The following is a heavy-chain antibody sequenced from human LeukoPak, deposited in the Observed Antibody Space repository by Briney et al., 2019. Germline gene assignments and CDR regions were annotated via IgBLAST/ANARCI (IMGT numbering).Heavy chain of an antibody. J-gene: IGHJ4*02. CDR2: INLDGTEK. CDR3: ARDNVGATPFDY. CDR1: GFTFSSYA. D-gene: IGHD1-26*01. Sequence: GGSLRLSCAASGFTFSSYAMHWVRQAPGKGLEWVANINLDGTEKHYVDSVKGRFTISRDNARKSLYLQMNSLRAEDTAVYYCARDNVGATPFDYWGQGTLVTVSS. V-gene: IGHV3-7*05.